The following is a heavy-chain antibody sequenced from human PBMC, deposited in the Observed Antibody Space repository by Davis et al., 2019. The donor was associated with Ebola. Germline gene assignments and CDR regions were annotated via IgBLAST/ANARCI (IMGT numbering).Heavy chain of an antibody. J-gene: IGHJ6*02. Sequence: PGGSLRLSCAASGFTFSSYGMHWVRQAPGKGLEWVAFIRYDGSNKYYADSVKGRFTISRDNSKNTLYLQMNSLRAEDTAVYYCAKLSSSDYYYGMDVWGQGTTVTVSS. V-gene: IGHV3-30*02. CDR1: GFTFSSYG. CDR2: IRYDGSNK. CDR3: AKLSSSDYYYGMDV. D-gene: IGHD6-6*01.